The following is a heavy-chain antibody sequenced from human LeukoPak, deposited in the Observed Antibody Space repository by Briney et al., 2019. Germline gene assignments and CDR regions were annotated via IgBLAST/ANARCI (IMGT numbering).Heavy chain of an antibody. D-gene: IGHD5-18*01. CDR3: AAGRPYSLLDY. Sequence: GASVKVSCTVSGSSLTELSLYWMRQAPGKGLERMGGFDVIDGETFYAQKFQGRVTMTEDSSADTAYMELRSLTSDDTALYYCAAGRPYSLLDYWGQGTLVTVSS. CDR1: GSSLTELS. CDR2: FDVIDGET. V-gene: IGHV1-24*01. J-gene: IGHJ4*02.